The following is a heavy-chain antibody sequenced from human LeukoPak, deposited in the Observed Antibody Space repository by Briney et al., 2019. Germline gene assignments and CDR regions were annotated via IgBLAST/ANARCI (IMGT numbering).Heavy chain of an antibody. V-gene: IGHV1-24*01. Sequence: ASVKVSCKVSGYTLTELSMHWVRQAPGKGLEWMGGFDPEDDDTIYAQKFQGRVTMTEDTSTDTAYMELSSLRSEDTAVYYCARAIPYGSGSYRRWFDPWGQGTLVTVSS. CDR2: FDPEDDDT. CDR3: ARAIPYGSGSYRRWFDP. J-gene: IGHJ5*02. CDR1: GYTLTELS. D-gene: IGHD3-10*01.